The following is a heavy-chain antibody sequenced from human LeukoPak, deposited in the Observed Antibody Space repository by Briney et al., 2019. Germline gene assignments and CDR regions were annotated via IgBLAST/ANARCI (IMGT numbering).Heavy chain of an antibody. CDR3: ARAYCGGDCYSYDAFDI. D-gene: IGHD2-21*02. CDR2: IYYSGST. J-gene: IGHJ3*02. Sequence: SETLSLTCTVSGGSISSSSYYWGWIRQPPGKGLEWIGSIYYSGSTYYNPSLKSRVTISVDTSKNQFSLKLSSVTAADTAVYYCARAYCGGDCYSYDAFDIWGQGTMVTVSS. CDR1: GGSISSSSYY. V-gene: IGHV4-39*07.